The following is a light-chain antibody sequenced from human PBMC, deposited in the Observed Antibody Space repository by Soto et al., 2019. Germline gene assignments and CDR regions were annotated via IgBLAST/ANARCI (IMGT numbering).Light chain of an antibody. CDR3: QQYNTYPIT. Sequence: EIVMTQSPATLSVSLGERATLSCRTSQSVSTNLAWYQQKPGQAPRLLIYGASTRATGIPARFSGSGSGTEFTLTISSLQSEDFATYYCQQYNTYPITFGQGTRLEIK. CDR1: QSVSTN. CDR2: GAS. J-gene: IGKJ5*01. V-gene: IGKV3-15*01.